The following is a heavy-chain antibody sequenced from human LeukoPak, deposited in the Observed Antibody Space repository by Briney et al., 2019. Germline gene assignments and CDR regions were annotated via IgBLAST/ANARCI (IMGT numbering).Heavy chain of an antibody. CDR1: GGSFSGYY. D-gene: IGHD6-13*01. Sequence: SETLSLTCAVYGGSFSGYYWSWIRQPPGKGLEWIGEINHSGSTYYNPSLKSRVTISVDRSKNQFSLKLSSVTAADTAVYYCARASTYSSILDYWGQGTLVTVSS. V-gene: IGHV4-34*01. J-gene: IGHJ4*02. CDR2: INHSGST. CDR3: ARASTYSSILDY.